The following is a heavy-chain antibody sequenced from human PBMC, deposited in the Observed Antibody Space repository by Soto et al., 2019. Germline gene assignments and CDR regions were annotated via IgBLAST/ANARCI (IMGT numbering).Heavy chain of an antibody. D-gene: IGHD2-2*01. CDR3: ASGHQYQLLLSSYFDY. CDR2: ISSSSSYI. CDR1: GFIFSTYT. Sequence: PGGSLRLSCAASGFIFSTYTMTWVRQAPGKGLEWVSGISSSSSYIYYADSVKGRFTISRDNAKNSLYLQMNSLRAEDTAVYYCASGHQYQLLLSSYFDYWGQGTLVTVSS. V-gene: IGHV3-21*01. J-gene: IGHJ4*02.